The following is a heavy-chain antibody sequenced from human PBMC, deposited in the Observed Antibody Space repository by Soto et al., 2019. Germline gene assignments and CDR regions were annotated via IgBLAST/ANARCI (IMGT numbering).Heavy chain of an antibody. Sequence: GGAVRLYSAAPRFSSSSCCMSWARQAPGKGLEWVANIKQDGSEKYYVDSVKGRFTISRDNAKNSLYLQMNSLRAEDTSLYYCARLESNYADYWGQGTLVTVSS. CDR2: IKQDGSEK. J-gene: IGHJ4*02. V-gene: IGHV3-7*03. CDR1: RFSSSSCC. CDR3: ARLESNYADY.